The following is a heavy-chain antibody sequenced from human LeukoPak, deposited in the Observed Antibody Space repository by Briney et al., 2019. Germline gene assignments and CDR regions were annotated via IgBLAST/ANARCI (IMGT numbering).Heavy chain of an antibody. CDR3: ARGGSTVLTLGPFDF. D-gene: IGHD4-23*01. V-gene: IGHV4-39*01. CDR2: IYYSGTT. J-gene: IGHJ3*01. CDR1: GFTFSSYG. Sequence: GSLRLSCAASGFTFSSYGMHWIRQPPGKGLEWIGSIYYSGTTYYNPSLKSPFIISVDTSKNQFSLKLSSVTAADTAVYYCARGGSTVLTLGPFDFWGQGTMVTVSS.